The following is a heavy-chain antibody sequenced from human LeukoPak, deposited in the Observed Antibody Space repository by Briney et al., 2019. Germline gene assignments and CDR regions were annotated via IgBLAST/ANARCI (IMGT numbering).Heavy chain of an antibody. D-gene: IGHD5-12*01. Sequence: ASVKVFCKASGYSFSNYGISWVRQAPGQGLEWMGWISGYNGNTNYAQKFQGRVTMTTDTSTSTAYMELRSLRSDDTAVYYCARDCGYQCLFDYWGQGTLVTVSS. CDR2: ISGYNGNT. CDR1: GYSFSNYG. CDR3: ARDCGYQCLFDY. J-gene: IGHJ4*02. V-gene: IGHV1-18*01.